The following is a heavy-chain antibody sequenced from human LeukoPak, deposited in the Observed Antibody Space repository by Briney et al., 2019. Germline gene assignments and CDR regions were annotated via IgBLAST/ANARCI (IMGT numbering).Heavy chain of an antibody. CDR1: GFIFKKYW. J-gene: IGHJ4*02. CDR2: IKEDGSET. V-gene: IGHV3-7*01. Sequence: GGSLRLSCAASGFIFKKYWMNWVRQVPGKGLECLANIKEDGSETYYADSVKGRFTISRDNPKNLLFLQINSLRVEDAAVYYCARETPRRGETRDGYRWGQGTVVTVSS. CDR3: ARETPRRGETRDGYR. D-gene: IGHD5-24*01.